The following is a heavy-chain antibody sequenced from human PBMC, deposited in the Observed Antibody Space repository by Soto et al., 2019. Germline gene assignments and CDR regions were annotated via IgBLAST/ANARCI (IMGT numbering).Heavy chain of an antibody. CDR2: ISSSSSTI. J-gene: IGHJ6*02. CDR1: GFTFSSYS. CDR3: ARHVSQISMDV. Sequence: GGSLRLSCAASGFTFSSYSMNWVRQAPGKGLEWVSYISSSSSTIYYADSVKGRFTISRDNAKNSLNLQMSSLKASDTAMYYCARHVSQISMDVWGQGTTVTVSS. D-gene: IGHD3-10*02. V-gene: IGHV3-48*01.